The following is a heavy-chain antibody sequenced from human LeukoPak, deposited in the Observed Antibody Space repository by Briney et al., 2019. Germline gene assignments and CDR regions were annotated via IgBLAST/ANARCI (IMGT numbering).Heavy chain of an antibody. D-gene: IGHD1-14*01. V-gene: IGHV3-64*01. CDR1: GGTFSSYA. CDR2: ISSNGGST. J-gene: IGHJ4*01. CDR3: GTPFGQPGY. Sequence: SCKASGGTFSSYAMHWVRQAPGKGLEYVSAISSNGGSTYYANSVKGRFTISRGNSKNTLYPQMGSLRAEDMAVSYCGTPFGQPGYWGQGTLVTVSS.